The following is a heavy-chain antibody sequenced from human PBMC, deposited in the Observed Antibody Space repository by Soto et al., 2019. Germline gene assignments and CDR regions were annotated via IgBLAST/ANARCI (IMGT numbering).Heavy chain of an antibody. CDR1: GYTFTSYG. J-gene: IGHJ6*01. CDR2: IRAYNGNT. V-gene: IGHV1-18*01. Sequence: QVQLVQSGAEVKKPGASVKVSCKASGYTFTSYGISWVRQAPGQGREWMGWIRAYNGNTNYAQKLQGRVTMTTDTSRSTAYMELRSWRSDDTAVYSCARDRPTMDVWGQGTTVTVSS. CDR3: ARDRPTMDV.